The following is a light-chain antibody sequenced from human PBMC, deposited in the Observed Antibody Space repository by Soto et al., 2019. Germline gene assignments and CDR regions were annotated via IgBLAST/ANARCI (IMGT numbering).Light chain of an antibody. CDR1: SSDVGSYNL. J-gene: IGLJ3*02. CDR2: DVS. V-gene: IGLV2-23*02. Sequence: QSVLTQPASVSGSPGQWITISCTGTSSDVGSYNLVSWYQQHADKAPKLMIYDVSKRPSGISNRFSGSKSGSTASLTISGLQAEDEADYYCCSYAGSTTSWVFGGGTKVTVL. CDR3: CSYAGSTTSWV.